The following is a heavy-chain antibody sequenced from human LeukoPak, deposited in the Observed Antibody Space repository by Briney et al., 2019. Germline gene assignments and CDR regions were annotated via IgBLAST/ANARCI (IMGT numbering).Heavy chain of an antibody. V-gene: IGHV3-21*01. Sequence: PGGSLRLSCAASGFTFSNYAMSWVRQAPGKGLEWVSSISRSSSYINYADSLKGRFTISRDNAKNSVFLQMNSLRAEDTAVYYCARVYQGVAIFDGIDYWGQGTLVTVSS. CDR3: ARVYQGVAIFDGIDY. J-gene: IGHJ4*02. D-gene: IGHD3-3*01. CDR2: ISRSSSYI. CDR1: GFTFSNYA.